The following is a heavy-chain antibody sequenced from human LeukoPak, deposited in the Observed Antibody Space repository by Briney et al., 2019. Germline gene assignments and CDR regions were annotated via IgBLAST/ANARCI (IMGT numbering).Heavy chain of an antibody. CDR2: IKQDGSEK. V-gene: IGHV3-7*01. CDR3: ARDNRGPTKLLWFGEFLNWFDP. D-gene: IGHD3-10*01. Sequence: GGSLRLSCAASGFTFSSYWMSWVRQAPGKGLEWVANIKQDGSEKYYVDSVKGRFTISRDNAKNSLYLQMNSLRAEDTAVYYCARDNRGPTKLLWFGEFLNWFDPWGQGTLVTVSS. J-gene: IGHJ5*02. CDR1: GFTFSSYW.